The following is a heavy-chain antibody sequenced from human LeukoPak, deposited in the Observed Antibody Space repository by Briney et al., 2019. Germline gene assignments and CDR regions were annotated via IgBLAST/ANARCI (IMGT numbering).Heavy chain of an antibody. CDR1: GYTFTSYG. J-gene: IGHJ4*02. V-gene: IGHV1-69*04. D-gene: IGHD6-6*01. CDR3: ARVNIAARQSVSDGYDS. Sequence: SVKVSCKASGYTFTSYGLSWVRQAPGQGLEWVGRIIALLDMSNYAQKYRGRVTITADKSTNTVYMELSSLRSEDTAVYYCARVNIAARQSVSDGYDSWGQGTLVTVSS. CDR2: IIALLDMS.